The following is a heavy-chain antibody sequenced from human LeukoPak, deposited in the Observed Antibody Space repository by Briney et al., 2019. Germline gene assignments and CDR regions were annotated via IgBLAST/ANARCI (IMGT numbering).Heavy chain of an antibody. D-gene: IGHD2-15*01. CDR3: ARPFGGKRGNWFDP. CDR2: IYPGDSRT. Sequence: GDSLKISCKGSGYSFAAYWIAWVRQMPGKGLEWMGIIYPGDSRTTYSPSFQGQGTISADKSISTAYLQWSSLKASDTAIYYCARPFGGKRGNWFDPWGQGTLVTVSS. CDR1: GYSFAAYW. J-gene: IGHJ5*02. V-gene: IGHV5-51*01.